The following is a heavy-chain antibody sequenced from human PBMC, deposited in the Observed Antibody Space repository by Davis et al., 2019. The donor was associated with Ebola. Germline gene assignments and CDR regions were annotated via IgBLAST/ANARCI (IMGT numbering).Heavy chain of an antibody. J-gene: IGHJ6*03. CDR1: GFTFSNAW. V-gene: IGHV3-15*01. D-gene: IGHD3-22*01. Sequence: PGGSLRLSCAASGFTFSNAWMSWVRQAPGKGLEWVGRIKSKTDGGTTDYAAPVKGRFTISRDDSKNTLYLQMNSLKTEDTAVYYCTTDPYYYDSSGYYYYYYYMDVWGKGTTVTVSS. CDR3: TTDPYYYDSSGYYYYYYYMDV. CDR2: IKSKTDGGTT.